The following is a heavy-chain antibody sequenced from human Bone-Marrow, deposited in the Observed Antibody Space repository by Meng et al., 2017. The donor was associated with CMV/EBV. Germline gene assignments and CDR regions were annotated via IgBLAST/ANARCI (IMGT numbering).Heavy chain of an antibody. J-gene: IGHJ4*02. CDR3: ARGRGWLDY. V-gene: IGHV3-30*02. Sequence: GESLKISCAASGFTFSSFGFHWVRQAPGKGLEWVAFIRYDGSKKDHADSVKGRFTISRDDSKNTLYLQMNSLRAEDTAVYYCARGRGWLDYWGQGTLVTVSS. CDR1: GFTFSSFG. CDR2: IRYDGSKK. D-gene: IGHD6-19*01.